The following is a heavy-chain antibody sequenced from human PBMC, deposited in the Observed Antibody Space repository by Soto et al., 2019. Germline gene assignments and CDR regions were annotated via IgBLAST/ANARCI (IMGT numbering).Heavy chain of an antibody. CDR1: GFTFNSYV. CDR2: ISSDVNVK. CDR3: AREGYSSGKDAVFDY. Sequence: GGSLRLSCAASGFTFNSYVMHWLRQAPGKGLEWVAVISSDVNVKFYADSVKGRFAISRDNSGNTLYLQMDSLRLADTAVYYCAREGYSSGKDAVFDYWGQGALVTVSS. D-gene: IGHD6-19*01. V-gene: IGHV3-30*16. J-gene: IGHJ4*02.